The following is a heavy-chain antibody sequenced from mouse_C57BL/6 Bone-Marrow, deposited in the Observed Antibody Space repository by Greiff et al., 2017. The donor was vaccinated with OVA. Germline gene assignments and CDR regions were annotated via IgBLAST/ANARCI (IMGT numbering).Heavy chain of an antibody. CDR1: GFTFSDYG. J-gene: IGHJ4*01. CDR3: ARHHYYGSSYAMDY. Sequence: EVKVVESGGGLVQPGGSLKLSCAASGFTFSDYGMAWVRQAPRKGPEWVAFISNLAYSIYYADTVTGRFTISRENAKNTLYLEMSSLRSEDTAMYYCARHHYYGSSYAMDYWGQGTSVTVSS. D-gene: IGHD1-1*01. CDR2: ISNLAYSI. V-gene: IGHV5-15*01.